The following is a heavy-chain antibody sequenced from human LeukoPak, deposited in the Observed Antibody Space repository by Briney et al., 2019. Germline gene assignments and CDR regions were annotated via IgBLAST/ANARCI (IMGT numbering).Heavy chain of an antibody. J-gene: IGHJ5*02. V-gene: IGHV4-59*01. D-gene: IGHD3-10*01. CDR2: IYYSGST. Sequence: NPSETLSLTCTVSGGSISSYYWSWIRQPPGKGLEWIGYIYYSGSTNYNPSLKSRVTISVDTSKNQFSLKLSSVTAADTAVYYCARDRSGYNWFDPWGQGTLVTVSS. CDR3: ARDRSGYNWFDP. CDR1: GGSISSYY.